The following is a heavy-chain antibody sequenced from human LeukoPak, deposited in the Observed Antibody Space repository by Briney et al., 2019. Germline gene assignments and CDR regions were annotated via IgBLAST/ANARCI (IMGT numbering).Heavy chain of an antibody. CDR1: GFTFSNYA. CDR3: AKESGGYSYGYWLYYFDY. CDR2: ISDSGGST. D-gene: IGHD5-18*01. V-gene: IGHV3-23*01. Sequence: GGSLRLSCAASGFTFSNYAMSWVRQAPGKGLEWVSVISDSGGSTYFADSVKGRFTISRDNSKNTLYLQMNSLRAEDTAVYYCAKESGGYSYGYWLYYFDYWGQGTLVTVSS. J-gene: IGHJ4*02.